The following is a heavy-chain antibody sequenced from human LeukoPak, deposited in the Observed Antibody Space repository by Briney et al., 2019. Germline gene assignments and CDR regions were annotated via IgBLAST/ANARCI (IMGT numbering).Heavy chain of an antibody. V-gene: IGHV3-48*03. CDR3: ARVVWVPVAAYMDV. Sequence: GGSLRLSCAASGFTFSSYEMNWVRQAPGKGLEGVSYISSSGSTIYYADSVKGRFTISRDNAKNSLYLQMNSLRAEDTAVYYCARVVWVPVAAYMDVWGKGTTVTVSS. CDR1: GFTFSSYE. J-gene: IGHJ6*03. D-gene: IGHD2-15*01. CDR2: ISSSGSTI.